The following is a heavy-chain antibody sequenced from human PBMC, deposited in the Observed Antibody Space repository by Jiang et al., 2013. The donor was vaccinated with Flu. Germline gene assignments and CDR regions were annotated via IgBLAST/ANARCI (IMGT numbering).Heavy chain of an antibody. CDR3: AKEVLLAADYFYGMDV. Sequence: EVQLLESGGGLVQPGGSLRLSCAASGFTFISYAMNWVRQAPGKGLEWVSGISGSGDTTHYAESVKGRFTISRDNSKNTLYLQMISLRAEDTAVYYCAKEVLLAADYFYGMDVWGQGTTVTVSS. D-gene: IGHD3-9*01. CDR1: GFTFISYA. CDR2: ISGSGDTT. V-gene: IGHV3-23*01. J-gene: IGHJ6*02.